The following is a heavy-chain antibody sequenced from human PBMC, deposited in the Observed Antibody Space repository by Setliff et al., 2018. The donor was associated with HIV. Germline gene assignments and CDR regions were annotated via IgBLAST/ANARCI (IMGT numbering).Heavy chain of an antibody. V-gene: IGHV4-59*12. CDR3: ARVRLRVPPSIFDY. Sequence: SETLSLTCSVSNDSITYYYWNWIRQPPGKGLEWIGNIFDSENTNYNPSLKSRVTISTDTSKNQFSLRLNSVTVADTAVYYCARVRLRVPPSIFDYWGMGSLVTVSS. CDR1: NDSITYYY. CDR2: IFDSENT. J-gene: IGHJ4*02. D-gene: IGHD2-2*01.